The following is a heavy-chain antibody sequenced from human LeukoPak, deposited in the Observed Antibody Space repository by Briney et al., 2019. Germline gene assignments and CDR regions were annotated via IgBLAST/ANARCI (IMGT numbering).Heavy chain of an antibody. CDR1: EFIFSRYA. V-gene: IGHV3-30*04. CDR3: ARDRRDGNNLAFHFDY. Sequence: GGPLRLSCAASEFIFSRYAMHWVRQAPGKGLRWLAILSYDDTNEYYADSVAGRFTISRDNSKNTLYLQMNSLRPDDTAVYYCARDRRDGNNLAFHFDYWGQGTLVTVSS. J-gene: IGHJ4*02. CDR2: LSYDDTNE. D-gene: IGHD5-24*01.